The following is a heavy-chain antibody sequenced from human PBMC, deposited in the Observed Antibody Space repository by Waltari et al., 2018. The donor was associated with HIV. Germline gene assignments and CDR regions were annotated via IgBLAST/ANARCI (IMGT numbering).Heavy chain of an antibody. Sequence: QITLNESGPTLLKPTQALTLTCTSSGFSLTTRGVGVDWIRQHPRKAPEWLALIYWNDDKRYIPYLNVSLIITTDTSKIQVVLTVTNMDPVDTATYYCAHRPRNVFRYWADHYFFDYWSQGTLVTVSS. V-gene: IGHV2-5*01. CDR3: AHRPRNVFRYWADHYFFDY. D-gene: IGHD2-8*02. CDR2: IYWNDDK. J-gene: IGHJ4*02. CDR1: GFSLTTRGVG.